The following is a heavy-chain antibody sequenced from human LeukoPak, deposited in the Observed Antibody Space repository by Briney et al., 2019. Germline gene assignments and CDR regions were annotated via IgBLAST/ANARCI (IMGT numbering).Heavy chain of an antibody. CDR3: ARDRCSGGSCAFDY. CDR1: GYTFTSYG. V-gene: IGHV1-18*01. D-gene: IGHD2-15*01. Sequence: VASVKVSCKASGYTFTSYGISWVRQAPGQGLEWIGWISAYNGNTNYAQKLQGRVTITTDTSTSTAYMEVRSLRSDDTAVYYCARDRCSGGSCAFDYWGQGSLVTVSS. J-gene: IGHJ4*02. CDR2: ISAYNGNT.